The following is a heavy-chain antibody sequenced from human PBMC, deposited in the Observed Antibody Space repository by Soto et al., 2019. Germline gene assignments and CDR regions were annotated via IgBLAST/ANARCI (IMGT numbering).Heavy chain of an antibody. CDR3: AKDHLTTTVTTVGY. CDR2: ISYHGSDK. Sequence: QVQLVESGGGVVQPGRSLRLSCAASGFTFSNYGMHWVRQAPGKGLEWVAVISYHGSDKYYADSVKGRFTISRDNSKNTLYLQMDSLRPEDTAVYYCAKDHLTTTVTTVGYWGQGTLVTVPS. V-gene: IGHV3-30*18. D-gene: IGHD4-17*01. J-gene: IGHJ4*02. CDR1: GFTFSNYG.